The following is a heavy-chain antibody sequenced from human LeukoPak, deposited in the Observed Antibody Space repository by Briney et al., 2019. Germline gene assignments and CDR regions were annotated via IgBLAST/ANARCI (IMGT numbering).Heavy chain of an antibody. V-gene: IGHV1-8*01. Sequence: ASVTVSCKASGYTFTNYDFNWVRQGPGQGLEWMGWLKTKSGYTAYAQKFQGRVTMTRDPSISTDYMELGSLRSEDTVVYYCARVTGSIDYWGQGTLVTVS. J-gene: IGHJ4*02. D-gene: IGHD1-26*01. CDR2: LKTKSGYT. CDR3: ARVTGSIDY. CDR1: GYTFTNYD.